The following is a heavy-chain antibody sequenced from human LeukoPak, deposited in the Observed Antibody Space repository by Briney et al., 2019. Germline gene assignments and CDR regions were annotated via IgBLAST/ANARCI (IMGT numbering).Heavy chain of an antibody. Sequence: GGSLRLSCAASGFTFSSYGMHWVRQAPGKGLEWAAVIWYDGSNKYYADSVKGRFTISRDNSKNTLYLQMNSLRAEDTAVYYCAKRFWSGYYLDYWGQGTLVTVSS. CDR3: AKRFWSGYYLDY. CDR2: IWYDGSNK. J-gene: IGHJ4*02. D-gene: IGHD3-3*01. V-gene: IGHV3-33*06. CDR1: GFTFSSYG.